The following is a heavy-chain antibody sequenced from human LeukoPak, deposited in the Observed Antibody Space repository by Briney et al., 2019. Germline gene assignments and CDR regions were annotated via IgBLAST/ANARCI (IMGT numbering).Heavy chain of an antibody. D-gene: IGHD5-12*01. CDR3: AGAEGDYHPFNY. CDR1: AFTVTSYP. J-gene: IGHJ4*02. Sequence: GGSLRLSCAASAFTVTSYPMHWVRQAPGKGLEWVAVMSYDGSNKLYPDSVKGRFTISRDNSKNTLYLQMDSLRAEDTGVYYCAGAEGDYHPFNYWGQGALVTVSS. CDR2: MSYDGSNK. V-gene: IGHV3-30-3*01.